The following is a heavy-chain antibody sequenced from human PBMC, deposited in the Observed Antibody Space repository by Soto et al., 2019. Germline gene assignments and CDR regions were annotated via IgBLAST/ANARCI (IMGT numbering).Heavy chain of an antibody. V-gene: IGHV3-30*18. CDR3: AKPNPVDTAMVARGEYFQH. CDR2: ISYDGSNK. J-gene: IGHJ1*01. D-gene: IGHD5-18*01. Sequence: QVQLVESGGGVVQPGRSLRLSCAASGFTFSSYGMHWVRQAPGKGLEWVAVISYDGSNKYYADSVKGQFTISRDNSKNSLYLQMNSLRAEDTAVYYCAKPNPVDTAMVARGEYFQHWGQGTLVTVSS. CDR1: GFTFSSYG.